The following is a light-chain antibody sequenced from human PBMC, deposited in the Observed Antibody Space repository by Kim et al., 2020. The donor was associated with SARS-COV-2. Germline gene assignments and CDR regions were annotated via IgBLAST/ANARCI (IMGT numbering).Light chain of an antibody. CDR1: KLGDKY. J-gene: IGLJ3*02. V-gene: IGLV3-1*01. Sequence: SYELTQPPSVSVSPGQTASITCSGDKLGDKYACWYQQKPGQSPVLVIYQDSKRPSGIPERFSGSNSGNTATLTISGTQATDEADYYCQPWDSSPARVFGG. CDR2: QDS. CDR3: QPWDSSPARV.